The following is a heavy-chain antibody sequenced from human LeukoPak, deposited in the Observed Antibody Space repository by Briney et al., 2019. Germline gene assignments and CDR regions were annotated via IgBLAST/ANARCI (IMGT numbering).Heavy chain of an antibody. CDR2: ISSSSSYI. CDR3: ARALEIGADV. J-gene: IGHJ6*04. CDR1: GFTFSSYS. D-gene: IGHD4/OR15-4a*01. V-gene: IGHV3-21*01. Sequence: GGSLRLSCAASGFTFSSYSVNWVRQAPGKGLEWVSSISSSSSYIYYADSVKGRFTISRGNAKNSLYLQMNSLRAEDTAVYYCARALEIGADVWGKGTTVTVSS.